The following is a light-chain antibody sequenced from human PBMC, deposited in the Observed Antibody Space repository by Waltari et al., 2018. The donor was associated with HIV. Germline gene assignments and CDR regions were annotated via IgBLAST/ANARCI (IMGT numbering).Light chain of an antibody. Sequence: AIQMTQSPSSLSASVGDRVTITCRASQVIGNDLGWYQQKPGQAPKALIYAASSLQTGIPSRLSGSRSGTDFTLTISSLQTEDSATYYCLQDGSFPLTFGPGTKVDV. V-gene: IGKV1-6*02. CDR3: LQDGSFPLT. J-gene: IGKJ3*01. CDR2: AAS. CDR1: QVIGND.